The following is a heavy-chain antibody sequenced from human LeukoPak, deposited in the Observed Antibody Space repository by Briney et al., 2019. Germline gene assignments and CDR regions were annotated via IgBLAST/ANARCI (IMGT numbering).Heavy chain of an antibody. D-gene: IGHD1-26*01. V-gene: IGHV3-23*01. Sequence: GGSLRLSCAASGFTFSSYAMSWVRQAPGKGLEWVSAISGSGGSTYYADSVKGRFTISRDNSKNTLYLQMNSLRAEDTAVYYCAREGEWELLRQLDYWGQGTLVTVSS. CDR3: AREGEWELLRQLDY. CDR1: GFTFSSYA. J-gene: IGHJ4*02. CDR2: ISGSGGST.